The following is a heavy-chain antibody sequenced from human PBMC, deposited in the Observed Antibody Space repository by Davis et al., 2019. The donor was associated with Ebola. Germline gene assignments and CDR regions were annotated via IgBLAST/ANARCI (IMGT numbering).Heavy chain of an antibody. CDR2: IFYSGIT. J-gene: IGHJ4*02. CDR1: GDSISSGLYF. V-gene: IGHV4-39*02. Sequence: SETLSLTCTVSGDSISSGLYFWGWVRQSPGKGLEWIGSIFYSGITQYNPSPKSRVTLSVDTSKNRVSLSLRSATAADTAVYYCANSPALNCGGACFTPGALDEWGQGILVTVPA. CDR3: ANSPALNCGGACFTPGALDE. D-gene: IGHD2-21*01.